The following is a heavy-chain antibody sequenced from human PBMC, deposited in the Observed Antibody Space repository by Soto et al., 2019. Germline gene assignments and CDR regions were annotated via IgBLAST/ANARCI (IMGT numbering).Heavy chain of an antibody. Sequence: ASVKVSCKASGGTFSSYAISWVRQAPGQGLEWMGGIIPIFGTANYAQKFQGRVTITADESTSTAYMELSSLRSEDTAVYYCARAHYYDSSGPPRDWGQGTLVTVSS. CDR1: GGTFSSYA. CDR3: ARAHYYDSSGPPRD. V-gene: IGHV1-69*13. D-gene: IGHD3-22*01. J-gene: IGHJ4*02. CDR2: IIPIFGTA.